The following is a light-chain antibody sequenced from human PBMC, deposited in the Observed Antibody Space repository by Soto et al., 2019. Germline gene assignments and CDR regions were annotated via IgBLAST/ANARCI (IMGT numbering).Light chain of an antibody. CDR1: QSVSSN. CDR2: GAS. V-gene: IGKV3-15*01. Sequence: EIVMTQSPATLSVSPGERATLSCRASQSVSSNLAWYQQKPGQAPRLLIYGASTRATGIPARFSGSGSGTEFTLTISSLQSEDFAVYYCQQYKNWPPKTFGQGTKVEVE. J-gene: IGKJ1*01. CDR3: QQYKNWPPKT.